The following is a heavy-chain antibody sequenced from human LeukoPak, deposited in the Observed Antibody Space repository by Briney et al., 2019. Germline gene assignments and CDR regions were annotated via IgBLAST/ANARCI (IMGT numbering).Heavy chain of an antibody. Sequence: PGGSLRLSCAASGFTFSSYAMSSVRQAPGKGLEWVSAISGSGGSTYYTDSVKCRFTISRNNTNNTLYLQMNSMRAEDTAVYYCAKGEQLWLRFYFDYWGQGTLVTVSS. CDR1: GFTFSSYA. CDR2: ISGSGGST. CDR3: AKGEQLWLRFYFDY. D-gene: IGHD5-18*01. J-gene: IGHJ4*02. V-gene: IGHV3-23*01.